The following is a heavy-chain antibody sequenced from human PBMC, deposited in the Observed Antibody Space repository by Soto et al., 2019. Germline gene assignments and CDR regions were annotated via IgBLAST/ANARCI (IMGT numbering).Heavy chain of an antibody. J-gene: IGHJ4*02. CDR3: ARNYYGSGTMNGRGDYFGC. V-gene: IGHV1-46*01. Sequence: ASVKVSCKASGYTFTGYYMHWVRQAPGQGLEWMGIINPSGGSTSYAQKFQGRVTMTRDTSTSTVYMELSSLRSEDTAVYYCARNYYGSGTMNGRGDYFGCWGQGTLITVSS. CDR1: GYTFTGYY. D-gene: IGHD3-10*01. CDR2: INPSGGST.